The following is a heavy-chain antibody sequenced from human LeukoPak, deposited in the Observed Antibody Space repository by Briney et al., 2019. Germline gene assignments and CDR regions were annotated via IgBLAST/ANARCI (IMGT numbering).Heavy chain of an antibody. V-gene: IGHV3-21*01. Sequence: PGGSLRLSCAASGFTFSSYSMNWVRQAPGKGLEWVSSISSSSSYIYYADSVKGRFTISRDNAKNSLYLQMNSLRAEDMAVYYCARDYSNLVWKFDYWGQGTLVTVSS. D-gene: IGHD4-11*01. CDR2: ISSSSSYI. CDR3: ARDYSNLVWKFDY. J-gene: IGHJ4*02. CDR1: GFTFSSYS.